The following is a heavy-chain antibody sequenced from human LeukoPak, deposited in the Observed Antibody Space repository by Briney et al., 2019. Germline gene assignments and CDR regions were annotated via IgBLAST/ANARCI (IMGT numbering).Heavy chain of an antibody. J-gene: IGHJ6*04. V-gene: IGHV1-69*06. CDR3: ARERVLQEPPYHYGMDV. Sequence: SVKVSCKASGGTFSSYAISWVRQAPGQGLEWMGGIIPIYGTANYAQKFQGRVTITAGKSTSTAYMELSSLRSEDTAVYYCARERVLQEPPYHYGMDVWGKGTTVTVSS. D-gene: IGHD6-13*01. CDR1: GGTFSSYA. CDR2: IIPIYGTA.